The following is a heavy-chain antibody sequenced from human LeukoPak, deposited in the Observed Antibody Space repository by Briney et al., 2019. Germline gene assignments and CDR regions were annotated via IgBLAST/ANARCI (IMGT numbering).Heavy chain of an antibody. CDR2: ISHTGGI. Sequence: SETLSLTCAVYGGSFSGHPWSWIRQAPGKGLEWIGEISHTGGINYNPSLKSRVTISVDTSKNQFSLKLSSVTAADTAVYYCARPRYCSSTSCPWGQGTLVTVSS. CDR1: GGSFSGHP. CDR3: ARPRYCSSTSCP. V-gene: IGHV4-34*01. J-gene: IGHJ5*02. D-gene: IGHD2-2*01.